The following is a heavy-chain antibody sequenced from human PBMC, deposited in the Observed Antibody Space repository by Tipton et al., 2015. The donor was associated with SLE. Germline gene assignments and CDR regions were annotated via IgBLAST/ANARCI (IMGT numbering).Heavy chain of an antibody. CDR1: GFTFSSYA. CDR3: AKDQDPFGYYYDSSGQGFDY. CDR2: ISGSGGST. V-gene: IGHV3-23*01. Sequence: SLRLSCAASGFTFSSYAMSWVRQAPGKGLEWVSAISGSGGSTYYADSVKGRFTISRDNSKNTLYLQMNSLRAEDTAVYYCAKDQDPFGYYYDSSGQGFDYWGQGTLVTVSS. J-gene: IGHJ4*02. D-gene: IGHD3-22*01.